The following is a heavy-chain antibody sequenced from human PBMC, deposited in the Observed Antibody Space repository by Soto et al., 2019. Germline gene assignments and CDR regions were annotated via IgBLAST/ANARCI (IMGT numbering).Heavy chain of an antibody. CDR2: VSSDGSKK. V-gene: IGHV3-30*18. CDR3: VKGAYTYGTTDPFDY. CDR1: GFSFSSYG. D-gene: IGHD5-18*01. J-gene: IGHJ4*02. Sequence: QVQLVESGGGVAQPGRSLRLSCAASGFSFSSYGIHWVRQAPGKGLEWVAVVSSDGSKKSYADSVKGRFTISRDNSKNTLYLQMNSLRGEDTAVYYCVKGAYTYGTTDPFDYWGQGTLVTVSS.